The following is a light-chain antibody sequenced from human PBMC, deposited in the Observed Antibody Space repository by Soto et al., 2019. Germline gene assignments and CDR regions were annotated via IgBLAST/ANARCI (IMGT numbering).Light chain of an antibody. CDR2: DAS. Sequence: DIQMTQSPSSLSASVGDRVTITCQASQDISNYLNWYQQKPGKAPKLLIYDASNLETGVPSRFSGSGSGTDFTFTISSLQPEDIATYYCQQYDNPLKTFGQGTKVDIK. CDR3: QQYDNPLKT. V-gene: IGKV1-33*01. CDR1: QDISNY. J-gene: IGKJ1*01.